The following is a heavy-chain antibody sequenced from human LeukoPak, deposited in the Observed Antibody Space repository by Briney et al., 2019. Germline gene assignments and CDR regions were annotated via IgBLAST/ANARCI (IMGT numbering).Heavy chain of an antibody. CDR2: ISSSSSYI. J-gene: IGHJ3*02. V-gene: IGHV3-21*01. D-gene: IGHD6-19*01. CDR3: ARDVSPRYSSGWYGGAFDI. CDR1: GFKFGSYA. Sequence: GGSLRLSCTGSGFKFGSYAMSWVRQAPGKGLEWVSSISSSSSYIYYADSVKGRFTISRDNAKNSLYLQMNSLRAEDTAVYYCARDVSPRYSSGWYGGAFDIWGQGTMVTVSS.